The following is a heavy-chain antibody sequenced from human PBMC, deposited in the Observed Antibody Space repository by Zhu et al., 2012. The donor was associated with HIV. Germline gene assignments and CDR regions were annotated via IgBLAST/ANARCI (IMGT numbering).Heavy chain of an antibody. Sequence: QVQLQESGPGLVKPSETLSLTCTVSGGSISNYYWTWIRQPPGKGLEWVGYIYYSGSTNYNPSLKTRVTISVDTSKNQFSLRLTSVTAADTAVYYCARNSGSGGTGFDNWGQGTLVTVSS. CDR2: IYYSGST. CDR1: GGSISNYY. D-gene: IGHD1-1*01. CDR3: ARNSGSGGTGFDN. J-gene: IGHJ4*02. V-gene: IGHV4-59*01.